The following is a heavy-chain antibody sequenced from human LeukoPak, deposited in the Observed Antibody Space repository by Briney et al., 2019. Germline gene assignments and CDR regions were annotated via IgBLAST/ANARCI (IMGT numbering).Heavy chain of an antibody. CDR3: ASRGGYSSDY. CDR2: IYYSGST. CDR1: GGSISSYY. J-gene: IGHJ4*02. Sequence: PSETLSLTCTVSGGSISSYYWSWIRQPPGKGLEWIGYIYYSGSTNYNPSLKSRVTISVDTSKNQFSLKLSSVTAADTAVYYCASRGGYSSDYWGQGTLVTVSS. D-gene: IGHD5-18*01. V-gene: IGHV4-59*08.